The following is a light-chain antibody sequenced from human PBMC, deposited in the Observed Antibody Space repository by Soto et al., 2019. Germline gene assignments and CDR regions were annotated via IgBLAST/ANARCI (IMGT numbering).Light chain of an antibody. Sequence: DIQMTQSPSSLSASVGDRATITCRASQSISSYLNWYQQKPGKAPKLLIYAASSLQSGVPSRFSGSGSGTDFTLTISRLQPADYATYHCQQSYSAPWTFGQGTKVEIK. CDR2: AAS. CDR1: QSISSY. CDR3: QQSYSAPWT. V-gene: IGKV1-39*01. J-gene: IGKJ1*01.